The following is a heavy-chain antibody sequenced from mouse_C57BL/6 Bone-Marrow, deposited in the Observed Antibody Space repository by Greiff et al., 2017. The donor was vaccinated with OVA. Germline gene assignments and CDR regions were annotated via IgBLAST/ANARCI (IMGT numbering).Heavy chain of an antibody. CDR3: ARSEDDGYYSWFAY. CDR1: GYAFTNYL. V-gene: IGHV1-54*01. J-gene: IGHJ3*01. Sequence: VKLQESGAELVRPGTSVKVSCKASGYAFTNYLIEWVKQRPGQGLEWIGVINPGSGGTNYNETFKGKATLTADKSSSTAYMQLSSLTSEDSAVYFGARSEDDGYYSWFAYWGQGTLVTVSA. CDR2: INPGSGGT. D-gene: IGHD2-3*01.